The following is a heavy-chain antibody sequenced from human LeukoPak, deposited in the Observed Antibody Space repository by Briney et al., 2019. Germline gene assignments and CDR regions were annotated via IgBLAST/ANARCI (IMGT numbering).Heavy chain of an antibody. CDR2: MYPGDSDT. V-gene: IGHV5-51*01. D-gene: IGHD6-13*01. CDR3: ARRLYSSSWIRTDAFDI. J-gene: IGHJ3*02. Sequence: GESLKISCKGSGYSFTSYWIGWVRQMPGKGLEWMGIMYPGDSDTRYSPTFQGQVTISADKSISTAYLQWSSLKASDTAIYYCARRLYSSSWIRTDAFDIWGQGTMVTVSS. CDR1: GYSFTSYW.